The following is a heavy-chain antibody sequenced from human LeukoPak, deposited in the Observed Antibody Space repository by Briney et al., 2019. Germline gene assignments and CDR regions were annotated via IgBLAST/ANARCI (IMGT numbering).Heavy chain of an antibody. D-gene: IGHD5-12*01. CDR3: ARSRVTTIPNFDY. Sequence: ASVKVSCKASGYTFTGYYMHWVRQAPGQGLEWMGRINPNSGGTNYAQKFQGRVTMTRDTSISTVYMELSRLRSDDTAIYYCARSRVTTIPNFDYWGQGTLVTVSS. J-gene: IGHJ4*02. V-gene: IGHV1-2*06. CDR2: INPNSGGT. CDR1: GYTFTGYY.